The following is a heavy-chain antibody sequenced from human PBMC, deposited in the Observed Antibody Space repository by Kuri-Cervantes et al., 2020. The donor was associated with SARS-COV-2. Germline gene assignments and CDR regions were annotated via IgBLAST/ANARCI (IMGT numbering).Heavy chain of an antibody. CDR3: ARPLGGYCSSTSCYPDY. D-gene: IGHD2-2*01. Sequence: ASVKVSCKASGYTFTSYGISWVRQATGQGLEWMGWMNPNSGNKGYAQKFQGRLSMTRDTSISTVYMELRSLRSDDTAVYYCARPLGGYCSSTSCYPDYWGQGTLVTVSS. CDR2: MNPNSGNK. CDR1: GYTFTSYG. J-gene: IGHJ4*02. V-gene: IGHV1-8*02.